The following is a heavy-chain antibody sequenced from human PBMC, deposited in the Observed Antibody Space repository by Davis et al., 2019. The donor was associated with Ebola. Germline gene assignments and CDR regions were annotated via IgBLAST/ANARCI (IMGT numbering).Heavy chain of an antibody. J-gene: IGHJ5*02. CDR1: GFTFSSYG. Sequence: GESLKISCAASGFTFSSYGMHWVRQAPGKGLEWVALIWYDGSNENYADSVKGRFTISRDNSKNTLYLQMNSLRAEDTAVYYCARDHYDSSAHNWFDPWGQGTLATVSS. V-gene: IGHV3-33*01. CDR2: IWYDGSNE. CDR3: ARDHYDSSAHNWFDP. D-gene: IGHD3-22*01.